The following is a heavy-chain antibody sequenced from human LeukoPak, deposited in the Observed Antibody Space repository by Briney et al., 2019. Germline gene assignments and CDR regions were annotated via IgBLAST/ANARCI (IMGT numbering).Heavy chain of an antibody. J-gene: IGHJ4*02. CDR1: GFTFDDYG. Sequence: PGGSLRLSCAASGFTFDDYGMSWVRQAPGKGLEWVSGLNWNGGGTGYADSVKGRFTISRDNAKNSLYLQMSSLRAEDTALYYCARWRYCSGGSCNPKTKYYFDYWGQGTQVTVSS. V-gene: IGHV3-20*04. D-gene: IGHD2-15*01. CDR2: LNWNGGGT. CDR3: ARWRYCSGGSCNPKTKYYFDY.